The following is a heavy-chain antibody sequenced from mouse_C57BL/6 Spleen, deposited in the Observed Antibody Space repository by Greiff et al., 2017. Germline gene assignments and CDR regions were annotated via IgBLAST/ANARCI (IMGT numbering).Heavy chain of an antibody. CDR3: ASPGGNSGYMDY. V-gene: IGHV3-6*01. CDR1: GYSITSGYY. Sequence: EVKLVESGPGLVKPSQSLSLTCSVTGYSITSGYYWNWIRQFPGNKLEWMGYISYDGSNNYNPSLKNRISITRDTSKNQFFLKLNSVTTEDTATYYCASPGGNSGYMDYWGQGTSVTVSS. J-gene: IGHJ4*01. D-gene: IGHD2-1*01. CDR2: ISYDGSN.